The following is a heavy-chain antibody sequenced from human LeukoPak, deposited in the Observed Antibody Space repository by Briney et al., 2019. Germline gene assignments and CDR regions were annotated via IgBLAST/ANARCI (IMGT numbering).Heavy chain of an antibody. CDR2: IYSSGTT. CDR1: GGSISGYF. CDR3: ARHDNAAYYQRGMDV. Sequence: SETLSLTCTVSGGSISGYFWSCIRQPPGQGLEWIGYIYSSGTTLYNPSLKSRVTMSVDTSRNQFSLKLFSVTAADTAVYYCARHDNAAYYQRGMDVWGQGTTVTVSS. D-gene: IGHD2-21*01. V-gene: IGHV4-59*08. J-gene: IGHJ6*02.